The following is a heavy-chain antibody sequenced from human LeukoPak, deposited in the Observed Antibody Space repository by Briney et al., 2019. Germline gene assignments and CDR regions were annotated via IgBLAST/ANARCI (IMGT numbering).Heavy chain of an antibody. V-gene: IGHV3-23*01. D-gene: IGHD5-24*01. CDR3: AKSGYNRFDY. CDR2: ISGSGSGGST. CDR1: GFTFSSSA. Sequence: PGGSLRLSCAASGFTFSSSAMSWVRQAPGKGLEWVSSISGSGSGGSTYYADSVKGRFTISRDNSKNTLYLQMNSLRAEDTDVYYCAKSGYNRFDYWGQGTLVTVSS. J-gene: IGHJ4*02.